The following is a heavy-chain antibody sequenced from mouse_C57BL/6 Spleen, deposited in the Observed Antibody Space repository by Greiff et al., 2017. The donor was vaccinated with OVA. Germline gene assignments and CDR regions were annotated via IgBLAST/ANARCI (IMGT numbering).Heavy chain of an antibody. V-gene: IGHV1-62-2*01. D-gene: IGHD1-1*01. CDR2: FYPGSGSI. CDR1: GYTFTEYT. J-gene: IGHJ2*01. Sequence: VQLQESGAELVKPGASVKLSCKASGYTFTEYTIHWVKQRSGQGLEWIGWFYPGSGSIKYNEKFKDKATLTADKSSSTVYMELSRLTSEDSAVYFCARHEEGNYYYGSSYYFDYWGQGTTLTVSS. CDR3: ARHEEGNYYYGSSYYFDY.